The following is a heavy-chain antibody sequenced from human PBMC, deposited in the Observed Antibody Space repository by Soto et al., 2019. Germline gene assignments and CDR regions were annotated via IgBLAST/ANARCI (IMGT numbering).Heavy chain of an antibody. D-gene: IGHD6-19*01. CDR3: AKRASSGRYYIDY. CDR2: ISYDGSNR. V-gene: IGHV3-30*18. J-gene: IGHJ4*02. Sequence: PGGSLRLSCAASGFTFSSYGMHWVRQAPGKGLEWVAVISYDGSNRYYADSVKGRFTISRDNSKNTLYLQMNSLRREDTAVYYFAKRASSGRYYIDYSGQGTLVTVSS. CDR1: GFTFSSYG.